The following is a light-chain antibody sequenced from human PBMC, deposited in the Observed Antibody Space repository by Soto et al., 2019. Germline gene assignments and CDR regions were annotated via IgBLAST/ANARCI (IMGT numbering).Light chain of an antibody. V-gene: IGKV1-39*01. J-gene: IGKJ1*01. CDR3: QQYNSYSWT. CDR2: AAT. Sequence: DIQMTQSPASLSASVGDRVTITCRASQSISTYLNWYKQRPGKAPEFLIFAATSLESGVPSRFSGRGSGTEFTLTISSLQPEDFAIYYCQQYNSYSWTFGQGTKVDIK. CDR1: QSISTY.